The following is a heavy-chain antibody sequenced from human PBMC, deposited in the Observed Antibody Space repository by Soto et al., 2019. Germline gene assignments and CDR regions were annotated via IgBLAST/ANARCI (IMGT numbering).Heavy chain of an antibody. CDR2: IHPSGDT. D-gene: IGHD1-26*01. Sequence: ASVKVSCKASGYKFTTYFIHWVRQAPGQGLEWMGMIHPSGDTGYAQKFRGRVTMTIDTSTTTAYMELRNLTAADTAVYYCARDMHAGFTHYFDPWGQGTLVTVSS. J-gene: IGHJ5*02. V-gene: IGHV1-46*01. CDR3: ARDMHAGFTHYFDP. CDR1: GYKFTTYF.